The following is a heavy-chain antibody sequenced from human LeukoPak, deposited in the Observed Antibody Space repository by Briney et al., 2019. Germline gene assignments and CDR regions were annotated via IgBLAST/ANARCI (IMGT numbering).Heavy chain of an antibody. Sequence: RAGGSLRLSCAASGFTFSNYWIHWVRQAPGKGLGWVAGIKDDGSEKYYVDSVKGRFTISRDNAKNSLYLQMNSLRAEDTAVYYCARSLWPEDYWGQGTLVTVSS. D-gene: IGHD5-18*01. J-gene: IGHJ4*02. CDR2: IKDDGSEK. CDR3: ARSLWPEDY. CDR1: GFTFSNYW. V-gene: IGHV3-7*03.